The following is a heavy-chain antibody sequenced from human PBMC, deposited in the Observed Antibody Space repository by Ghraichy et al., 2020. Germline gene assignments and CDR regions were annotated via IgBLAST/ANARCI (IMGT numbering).Heavy chain of an antibody. Sequence: LSLTCAASGFTFSSYGMHWVRQAPGKGLEWVAVISYDGSNKYYADSVKGRFTISRDNSKNTLYLQMNSLRAEDTAVYYCAKDRYGRNHRYAFDIWGQGTMVTVSS. CDR2: ISYDGSNK. J-gene: IGHJ3*02. CDR3: AKDRYGRNHRYAFDI. CDR1: GFTFSSYG. D-gene: IGHD1-14*01. V-gene: IGHV3-30*18.